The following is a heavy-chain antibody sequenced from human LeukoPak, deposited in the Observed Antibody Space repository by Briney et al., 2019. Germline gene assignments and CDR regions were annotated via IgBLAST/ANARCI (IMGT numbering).Heavy chain of an antibody. D-gene: IGHD4-17*01. CDR2: ISGSGGST. Sequence: GGSLRLSCAASGFTLSSYAMSWVRQAPGKGLEWVSAISGSGGSTYYADSVKGRFTISRDNSKNTLYLQMNSLRAEDTAVYYCAPRYRYGDYGFDYWGQGTLVTVSS. J-gene: IGHJ4*02. CDR1: GFTLSSYA. CDR3: APRYRYGDYGFDY. V-gene: IGHV3-23*01.